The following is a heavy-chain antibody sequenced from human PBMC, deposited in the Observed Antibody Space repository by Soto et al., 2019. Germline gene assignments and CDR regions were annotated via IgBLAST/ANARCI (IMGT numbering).Heavy chain of an antibody. V-gene: IGHV4-61*08. CDR3: VRDGMGL. CDR2: MYYTGTT. Sequence: PSETLSLTCSVSGGSVTIVGYHWNWIRQSPGKGLEGIGYMYYTGTTNYNPSLRSRVSISIDTAKNQFSLKLTSVTAAETAIYYCVRDGMGLWGQGTKVTVSS. CDR1: GGSVTIVGYH. J-gene: IGHJ4*02.